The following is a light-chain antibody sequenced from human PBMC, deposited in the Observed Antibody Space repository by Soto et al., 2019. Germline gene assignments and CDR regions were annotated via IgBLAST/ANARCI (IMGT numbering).Light chain of an antibody. CDR3: QQRYSTPRLT. CDR1: QSISSY. Sequence: DIQMTQSPSSLSASVGDRVTITCRASQSISSYLNWYQQKPGKAPKLLIYAASSLQSGVPSRFIGSGSGTDFTLTISSLQPEDFATYYCQQRYSTPRLTFGGGTKVEIK. J-gene: IGKJ4*01. V-gene: IGKV1-39*01. CDR2: AAS.